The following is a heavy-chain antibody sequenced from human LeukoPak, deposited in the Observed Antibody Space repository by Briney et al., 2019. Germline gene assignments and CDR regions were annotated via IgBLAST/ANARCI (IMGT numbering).Heavy chain of an antibody. CDR1: GYTFTSYD. D-gene: IGHD3-10*01. CDR3: TSSYGSDYYGMDV. Sequence: AASVKVSCKASGYTFTSYDISWVRQAPGQGLEWMGRIIPILGIANYAQKFQGRVTITADKSTSTAYMELSSLRSEDTALYYCTSSYGSDYYGMDVWGQGTTVTVSS. J-gene: IGHJ6*02. V-gene: IGHV1-69*04. CDR2: IIPILGIA.